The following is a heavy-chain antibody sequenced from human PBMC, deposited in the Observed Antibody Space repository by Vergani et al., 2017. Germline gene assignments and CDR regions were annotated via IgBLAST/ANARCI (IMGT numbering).Heavy chain of an antibody. CDR3: ARGTPGYSSSWYFYYYGMDV. D-gene: IGHD6-13*01. CDR2: INPNSGGT. J-gene: IGHJ6*02. CDR1: GYTFTGYY. V-gene: IGHV1-2*02. Sequence: QVQLVQSGAEVKKPGASVKVSCKASGYTFTGYYMHWVRQAPGQGLKWMGWINPNSGGTNYAQKFQGRVTMTRDTSISTAYMELSRLRSDDTAVYYCARGTPGYSSSWYFYYYGMDVWGQGTTVTVSS.